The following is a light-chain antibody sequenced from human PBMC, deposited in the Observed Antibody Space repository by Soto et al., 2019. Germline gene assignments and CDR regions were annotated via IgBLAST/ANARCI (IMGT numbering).Light chain of an antibody. V-gene: IGKV1-39*01. CDR3: QQSFSTPPT. J-gene: IGKJ4*01. CDR2: AAS. CDR1: QSISDN. Sequence: DIQMTQSPSSLSASVGDRVTITCRASQSISDNLNWYQHKPGTAPNLLIYAASSLQSGVPSRFSGSGSGTDFTITISSLQPEDFVTYYCQQSFSTPPTFGGGTKVEIK.